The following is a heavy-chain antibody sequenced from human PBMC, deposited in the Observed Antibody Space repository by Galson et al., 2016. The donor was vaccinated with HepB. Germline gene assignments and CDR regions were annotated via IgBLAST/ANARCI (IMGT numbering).Heavy chain of an antibody. Sequence: LRLSCAASGFRFSIYAMAWVRQTPEKGLDWVSSMTARGRDIYYLDSVKGRFTISRDDSRNTLYLHINNLRAEDTAVYYCAKDRDSGWRYWYFDIWGRGTLVTVSS. V-gene: IGHV3-23*01. CDR1: GFRFSIYA. D-gene: IGHD6-19*01. CDR3: AKDRDSGWRYWYFDI. J-gene: IGHJ2*01. CDR2: MTARGRDI.